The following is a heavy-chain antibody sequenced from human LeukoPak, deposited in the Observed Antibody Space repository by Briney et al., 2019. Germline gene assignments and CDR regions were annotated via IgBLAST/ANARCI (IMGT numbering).Heavy chain of an antibody. D-gene: IGHD4-23*01. CDR2: ISYSGTT. J-gene: IGHJ4*02. CDR3: ARDQGYGGNGLDY. Sequence: KASETLSLTCTVSGGSINNYHWGWIRQPPGKGLEWIGYISYSGTTNYNPSLKSRVTISVDTSKNQFSLKLSSVTAADTAVYYCARDQGYGGNGLDYWGQGTLVTVSS. V-gene: IGHV4-59*12. CDR1: GGSINNYH.